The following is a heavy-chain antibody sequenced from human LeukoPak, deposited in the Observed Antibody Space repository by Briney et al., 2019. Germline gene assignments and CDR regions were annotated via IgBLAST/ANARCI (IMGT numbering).Heavy chain of an antibody. Sequence: GGSLRLSCAASGFTFNNYAMYWVRQAPGKGLEWVSVIYSGGSTYYADSVKGRFTISRDNSKNTLYLQMNSLRAEDTAVYYCARDPTPGYSSSWFGYYYYGMDVWGQGTTVTVSS. D-gene: IGHD6-13*01. J-gene: IGHJ6*02. V-gene: IGHV3-66*01. CDR3: ARDPTPGYSSSWFGYYYYGMDV. CDR2: IYSGGST. CDR1: GFTFNNYA.